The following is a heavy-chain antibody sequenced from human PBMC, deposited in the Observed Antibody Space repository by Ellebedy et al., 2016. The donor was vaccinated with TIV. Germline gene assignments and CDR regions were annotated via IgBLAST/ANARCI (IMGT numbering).Heavy chain of an antibody. V-gene: IGHV3-74*01. CDR3: AKRAAYCGSDCRTFDH. CDR2: INSDDESVT. J-gene: IGHJ4*02. Sequence: PGGSLRLSCEASGLNFAKYWLHWIRHVPGRGPVWVARINSDDESVTAYADSVKGRFTIASDNAKNKVFLQMNSLRGEDTAVYYCAKRAAYCGSDCRTFDHWGQGTLVTVSS. D-gene: IGHD2-21*02. CDR1: GLNFAKYW.